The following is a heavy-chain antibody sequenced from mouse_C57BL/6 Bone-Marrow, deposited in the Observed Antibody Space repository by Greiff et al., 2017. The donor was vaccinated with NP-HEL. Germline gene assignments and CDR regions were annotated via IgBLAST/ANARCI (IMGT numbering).Heavy chain of an antibody. CDR2: ISRGGSYT. J-gene: IGHJ2*01. V-gene: IGHV5-6*01. CDR1: GFTFSSYG. D-gene: IGHD2-5*01. Sequence: EVMLVESGGDLVKPGGSLKLSCAASGFTFSSYGMSWVRQTPDKRLEWVATISRGGSYTYYPDSVKGRCTISRDNTKNTLYLQMSSLKSEDTAMYYCARHYYSNYFDYWGQGTTLTVSS. CDR3: ARHYYSNYFDY.